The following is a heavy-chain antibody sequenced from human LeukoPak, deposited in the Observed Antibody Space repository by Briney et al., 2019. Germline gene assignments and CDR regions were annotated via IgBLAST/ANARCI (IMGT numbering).Heavy chain of an antibody. CDR1: GGSISSYY. CDR2: IYTSGST. J-gene: IGHJ5*02. Sequence: SETLSLTCTVSGGSISSYYWSWIRQPPGKGLEWIGYIYTSGSTNYNPSLKSRVTISVDTSKNQFSLKLSSVTAADTAVYYCARHGGAMVSNWFDPWGQETLVTVSS. D-gene: IGHD3-16*01. V-gene: IGHV4-4*09. CDR3: ARHGGAMVSNWFDP.